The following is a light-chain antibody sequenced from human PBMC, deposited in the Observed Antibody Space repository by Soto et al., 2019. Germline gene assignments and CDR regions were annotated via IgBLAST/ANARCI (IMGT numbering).Light chain of an antibody. J-gene: IGKJ1*01. Sequence: DIVMTQSPDSLAVSLGERATINCKSSQSVLYSSDNKNYLVWYQQKPGQPPKLLIYWASTRESGVPDRFRGSGSGTDFPLTISSLQAEDVAVYYCQQYYSSPWTFGQGTKVELK. CDR2: WAS. CDR1: QSVLYSSDNKNY. V-gene: IGKV4-1*01. CDR3: QQYYSSPWT.